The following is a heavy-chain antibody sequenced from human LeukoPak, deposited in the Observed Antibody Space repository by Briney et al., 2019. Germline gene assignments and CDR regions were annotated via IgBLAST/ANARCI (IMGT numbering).Heavy chain of an antibody. V-gene: IGHV1-69*02. Sequence: SSVKVSCKSSGGTFISYTISWVRQAPGQGLEWMGRIIPILGIANYEQKFQGRVTITADKSTSTAYMELSSLRSEDTAVYYCARAESGYLYFDYWGQGTLVTVSS. CDR1: GGTFISYT. D-gene: IGHD5-12*01. J-gene: IGHJ4*02. CDR2: IIPILGIA. CDR3: ARAESGYLYFDY.